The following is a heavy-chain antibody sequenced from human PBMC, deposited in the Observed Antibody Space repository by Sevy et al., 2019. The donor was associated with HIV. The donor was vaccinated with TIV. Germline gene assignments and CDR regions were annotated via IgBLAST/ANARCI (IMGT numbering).Heavy chain of an antibody. V-gene: IGHV3-23*01. J-gene: IGHJ4*02. D-gene: IGHD2-2*01. CDR2: ISGSGGST. CDR1: GFTFSSYA. CDR3: AKVGGVPAAMRSSFDY. Sequence: GGSLRLSCAASGFTFSSYAMSWVRQAPGKGLEWVSAISGSGGSTYYADSVKGRFTISRDNSKNTLYLQMNSLRAEDTAVYYCAKVGGVPAAMRSSFDYWGQGTLVTVSS.